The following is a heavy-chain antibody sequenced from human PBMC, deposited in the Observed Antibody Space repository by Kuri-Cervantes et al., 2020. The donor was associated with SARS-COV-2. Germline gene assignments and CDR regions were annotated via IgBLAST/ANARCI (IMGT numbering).Heavy chain of an antibody. J-gene: IGHJ3*02. CDR1: GFTFSRYS. CDR3: ARGFSGYIYGDAFDI. D-gene: IGHD5-18*01. CDR2: ISSSSNTI. V-gene: IGHV3-48*01. Sequence: GGSLRLSCAASGFTFSRYSMNWVRQAPGKGLEWVSYISSSSNTIYYADSVKGRSTISRDNAKNSLYLQMNSLKAEDTAVYYCARGFSGYIYGDAFDIWGQGTLVTVSS.